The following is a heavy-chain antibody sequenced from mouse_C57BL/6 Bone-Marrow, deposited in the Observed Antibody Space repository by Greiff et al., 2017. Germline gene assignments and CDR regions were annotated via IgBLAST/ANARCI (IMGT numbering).Heavy chain of an antibody. CDR3: TRIGIYYNFDY. CDR1: GYTFTDYE. D-gene: IGHD2-1*01. Sequence: QVQLKESGAELVRPGASVTLSCKASGYTFTDYEMHWVKQTPVHGLEWIGALDPETGGTAYNQKFKGKAILTAEKTSSTAYMELRSLTSEDSAVCYCTRIGIYYNFDYWGQGTTLTVSS. J-gene: IGHJ2*01. CDR2: LDPETGGT. V-gene: IGHV1-15*01.